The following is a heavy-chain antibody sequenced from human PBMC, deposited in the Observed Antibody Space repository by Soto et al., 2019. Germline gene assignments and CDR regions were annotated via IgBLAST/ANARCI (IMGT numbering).Heavy chain of an antibody. J-gene: IGHJ4*02. CDR3: AREISPYHVFPFDY. D-gene: IGHD2-21*01. CDR2: ISSSSSTI. CDR1: RFTFSSYS. Sequence: GSLRLSCAASRFTFSSYSMNLVRQAPGKGLEWVSYISSSSSTIYYADSVKGRFTISRDNAKNSLYMQMNSLRDEDTAVYYCAREISPYHVFPFDYWGQGTLVTVSS. V-gene: IGHV3-48*02.